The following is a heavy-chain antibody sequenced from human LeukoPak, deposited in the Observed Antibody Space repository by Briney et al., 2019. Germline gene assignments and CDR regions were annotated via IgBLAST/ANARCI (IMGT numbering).Heavy chain of an antibody. J-gene: IGHJ4*02. D-gene: IGHD5-24*01. CDR2: INHSGST. CDR1: AASISSSSHH. CDR3: ARRRSRAHNFDY. Sequence: SETLSLTCTISAASISSSSHHWGWIRQPPGKGLEWIGEINHSGSTNYNPSLKSRVTISVDTSKNQFSLKLSSVTAADTAVYYCARRRSRAHNFDYWGQGTLVTVSS. V-gene: IGHV4-39*07.